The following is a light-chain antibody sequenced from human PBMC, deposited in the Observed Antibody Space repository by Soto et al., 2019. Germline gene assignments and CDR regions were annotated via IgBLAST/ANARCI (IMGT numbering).Light chain of an antibody. V-gene: IGLV2-8*01. J-gene: IGLJ2*01. Sequence: QSALTQPPSASGSPGQSVTISCTGTSSDVGAYNYVSWYQQHPGKAPKLMISDVSKRPSGVPDRFSGSKSGNTASLTVSGLQADDEAYYYCSSYAGNNNLVFGGGTKVTVL. CDR1: SSDVGAYNY. CDR3: SSYAGNNNLV. CDR2: DVS.